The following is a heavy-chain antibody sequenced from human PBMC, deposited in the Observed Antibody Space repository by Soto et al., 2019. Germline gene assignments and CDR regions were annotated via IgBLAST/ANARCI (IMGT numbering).Heavy chain of an antibody. CDR1: GGSISSYY. CDR2: IYYSGST. D-gene: IGHD3-10*01. CDR3: ARGGVWFGVSTVTDWFDP. Sequence: SETLSLTCTVSGGSISSYYWSWIRQPPGKGLEWIGYIYYSGSTNYNPSLKSRVTISVDTSKNQFSLKLSSVTAADTAVYYCARGGVWFGVSTVTDWFDPWGQGTLVTVS. V-gene: IGHV4-59*01. J-gene: IGHJ5*02.